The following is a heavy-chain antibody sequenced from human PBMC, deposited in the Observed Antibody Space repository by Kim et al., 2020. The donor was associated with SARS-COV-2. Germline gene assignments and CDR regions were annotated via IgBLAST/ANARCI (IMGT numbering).Heavy chain of an antibody. Sequence: ASVKVSCKASGYTFTSYGISWVRQAPGQGLEWMGWISAYNGNTNYAQKLQGRVTMTTDTSTSTAYMELRSLRSDDTAVYYCATTDCSSTSCYNRGLYYWGQGTLVTVSS. D-gene: IGHD2-2*02. CDR2: ISAYNGNT. CDR1: GYTFTSYG. CDR3: ATTDCSSTSCYNRGLYY. V-gene: IGHV1-18*01. J-gene: IGHJ4*02.